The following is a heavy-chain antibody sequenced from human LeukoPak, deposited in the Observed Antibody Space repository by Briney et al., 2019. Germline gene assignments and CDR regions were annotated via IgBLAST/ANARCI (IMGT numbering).Heavy chain of an antibody. CDR1: GYSFTDYY. Sequence: ASVKVSCKTSGYSFTDYYMHWVRQAPGQGLEWMGWINPNSGGTSSTQKFQGRVTMTRDTPITTVYMEVSWLTSGDTATYYCARADRLDGGPYLIGPWGQGTLVTVSS. CDR2: INPNSGGT. D-gene: IGHD2-21*01. CDR3: ARADRLDGGPYLIGP. V-gene: IGHV1-2*02. J-gene: IGHJ5*02.